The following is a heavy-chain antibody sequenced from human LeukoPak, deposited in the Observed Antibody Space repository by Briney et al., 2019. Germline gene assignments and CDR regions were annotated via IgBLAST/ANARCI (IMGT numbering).Heavy chain of an antibody. J-gene: IGHJ4*02. CDR2: INHSGST. Sequence: PSETLSLTCAVYGGSFSGYYWSWIRQPPGKGLEWIGEINHSGSTNYNPSLESRVTISVDTSKNQFSLKLSSVTAADTAVYYCARVKGVVVAATGGYFDYWGQGTLVTVSS. CDR1: GGSFSGYY. D-gene: IGHD2-15*01. V-gene: IGHV4-34*01. CDR3: ARVKGVVVAATGGYFDY.